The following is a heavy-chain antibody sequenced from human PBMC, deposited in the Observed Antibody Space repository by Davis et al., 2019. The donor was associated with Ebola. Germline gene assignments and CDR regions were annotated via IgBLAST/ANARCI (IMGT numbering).Heavy chain of an antibody. V-gene: IGHV4-59*08. CDR3: ARQPYSSSWYNYYGMDV. Sequence: SETLSLTCTVSGGSISSYYWSWIRQPPGKGLEWIGYIYYSGSTNYNPSLKSRVTISVDTSKNQFSLKLSSETAADTAVYYCARQPYSSSWYNYYGMDVWGQGTTVTVSS. CDR2: IYYSGST. CDR1: GGSISSYY. D-gene: IGHD6-13*01. J-gene: IGHJ6*02.